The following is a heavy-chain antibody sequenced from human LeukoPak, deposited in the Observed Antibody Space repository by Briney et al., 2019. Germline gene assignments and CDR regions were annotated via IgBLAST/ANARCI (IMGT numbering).Heavy chain of an antibody. Sequence: GGSLRLSCAASGFTFSSYSMNWVRQALGKGLEWVSSISSSSSYIYYADSVKGRFTISRDNAKNSLYLQMNSLRAEDTAVYYCARGLVPSDAFDIWGQGTMVTVSS. J-gene: IGHJ3*02. CDR1: GFTFSSYS. D-gene: IGHD6-6*01. CDR2: ISSSSSYI. V-gene: IGHV3-21*01. CDR3: ARGLVPSDAFDI.